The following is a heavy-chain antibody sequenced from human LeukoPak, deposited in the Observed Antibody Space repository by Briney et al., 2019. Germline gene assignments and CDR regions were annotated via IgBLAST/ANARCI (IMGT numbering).Heavy chain of an antibody. J-gene: IGHJ3*02. Sequence: PGGSLRLSCAASGFTFSSYAMSWVRQAPGKGLEWVSAISGSGGSTYYADSVKGRFTISRDNSKNTLYLQMNSLRAEDTAVYYCAKGYLEWLSYDAFDIWCQGTMVTVSS. CDR1: GFTFSSYA. D-gene: IGHD3-3*01. CDR3: AKGYLEWLSYDAFDI. V-gene: IGHV3-23*01. CDR2: ISGSGGST.